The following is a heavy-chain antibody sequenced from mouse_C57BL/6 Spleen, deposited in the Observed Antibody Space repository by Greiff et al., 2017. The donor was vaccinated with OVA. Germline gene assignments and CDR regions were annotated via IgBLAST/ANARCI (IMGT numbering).Heavy chain of an antibody. D-gene: IGHD4-1*02. Sequence: LQESGPELVKPGASVKISCKASGYSFTDYNMNWVKQSNGKSLEWIGVINPNYGTTSYNQKFKGKATLTVDQSSSTAYMQLNSLTSEDSAVYYCARWFNWDGNWYFDVWGTGTTVTVSS. J-gene: IGHJ1*03. CDR2: INPNYGTT. CDR1: GYSFTDYN. V-gene: IGHV1-39*01. CDR3: ARWFNWDGNWYFDV.